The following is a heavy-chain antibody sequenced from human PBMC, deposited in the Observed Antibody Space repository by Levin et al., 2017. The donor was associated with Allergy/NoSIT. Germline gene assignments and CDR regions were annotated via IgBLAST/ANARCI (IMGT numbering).Heavy chain of an antibody. Sequence: GGSLRLSCTASGFTFGDYAMSWFRQAPGKGLEWVGFIRSKAYGGTTEYAASVKGRFTISRDDSKSIAYLQMNNLKTEDTAVYYCTRDRCSGGSCYNYDSSGYLDYWGQGTLVTVSS. CDR1: GFTFGDYA. J-gene: IGHJ4*02. CDR3: TRDRCSGGSCYNYDSSGYLDY. CDR2: IRSKAYGGTT. V-gene: IGHV3-49*03. D-gene: IGHD2-15*01.